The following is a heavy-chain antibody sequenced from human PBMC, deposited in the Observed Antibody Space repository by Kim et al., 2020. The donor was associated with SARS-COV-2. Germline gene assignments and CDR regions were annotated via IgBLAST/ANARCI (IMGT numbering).Heavy chain of an antibody. D-gene: IGHD6-19*01. V-gene: IGHV3-23*01. CDR3: AKRQQWLVRYSGMFDY. CDR2: FGATGGNT. CDR1: GFTFSNYA. J-gene: IGHJ4*02. Sequence: GGSLRLSCAASGFTFSNYAMSWVRQAPGKGLEWVSTFGATGGNTYYADSVKGRFTISRDNSKNTLYLQMNSLRAEDTAVYYCAKRQQWLVRYSGMFDYWGQGTLVTVSS.